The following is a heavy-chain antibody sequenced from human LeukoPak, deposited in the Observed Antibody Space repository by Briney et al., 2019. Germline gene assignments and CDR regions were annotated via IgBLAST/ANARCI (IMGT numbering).Heavy chain of an antibody. CDR1: GYTFTGYY. V-gene: IGHV1-2*02. J-gene: IGHJ5*02. Sequence: ASGKVSCKDSGYTFTGYYMHWVRQAPGQGLEWMGWINPNSGGTNYAQKFQGRVTMTRDTSISTAYMELSRLRSDDTAVYYCARATIFFPGFDPWGQGTLVTVSS. CDR2: INPNSGGT. CDR3: ARATIFFPGFDP. D-gene: IGHD3-3*01.